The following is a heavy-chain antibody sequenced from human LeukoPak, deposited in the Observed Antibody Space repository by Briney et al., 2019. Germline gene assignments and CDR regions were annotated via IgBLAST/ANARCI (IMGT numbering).Heavy chain of an antibody. CDR2: IKQDGSEK. CDR1: GFTFSTYW. D-gene: IGHD6-13*01. Sequence: GGSLRLSCAASGFTFSTYWMSWVRQAPGKGLEWVANIKQDGSEKYYVDSVKGRFTVSRDNAKNSPYLQMNSLGAEDTAMYYCARDSAGNDYWGQGTLVTVSS. J-gene: IGHJ4*02. CDR3: ARDSAGNDY. V-gene: IGHV3-7*01.